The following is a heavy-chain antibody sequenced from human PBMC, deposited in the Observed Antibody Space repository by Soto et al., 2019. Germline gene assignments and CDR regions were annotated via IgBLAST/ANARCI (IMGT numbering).Heavy chain of an antibody. Sequence: ASVKVSCKASGYSFGFYGISWVRQAPGQGLEWVGWISAYRGHTKYQQMLQGRVSLTTDTSTSTAYMQLRSLTPNDTAVYYRARDEEGANYHDVCFHPWGQGTMVTVSS. D-gene: IGHD1-26*01. V-gene: IGHV1-18*04. J-gene: IGHJ5*02. CDR1: GYSFGFYG. CDR3: ARDEEGANYHDVCFHP. CDR2: ISAYRGHT.